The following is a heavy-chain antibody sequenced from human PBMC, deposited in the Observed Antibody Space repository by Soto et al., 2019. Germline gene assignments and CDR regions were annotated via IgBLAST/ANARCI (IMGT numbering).Heavy chain of an antibody. J-gene: IGHJ4*02. D-gene: IGHD5-12*01. V-gene: IGHV4-59*01. Sequence: QVQLQESGPGLVKPSETLSLTCTVSGGSISSYYWSWIRQPPGKGLEWIRYIYYSGSTNYNPSLKSRVTISVDTSKNQFSLKLSSVTAADTAVYYCARGGREMATIRNYWGQGTLVTVSS. CDR1: GGSISSYY. CDR3: ARGGREMATIRNY. CDR2: IYYSGST.